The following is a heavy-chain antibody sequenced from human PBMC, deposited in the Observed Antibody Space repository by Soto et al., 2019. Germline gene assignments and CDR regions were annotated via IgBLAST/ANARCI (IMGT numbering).Heavy chain of an antibody. CDR1: GFTFSSYA. CDR3: ARHYDSSGGFDY. J-gene: IGHJ4*02. D-gene: IGHD3-22*01. V-gene: IGHV3-30-3*01. Sequence: QVQLVESGGGVVQPGRSLRLSCAASGFTFSSYAMHWVRQAPGKGLEWVAVISYDGSNKYYADSVKGRFTISRDNSKNTLYLQMNSLRAEDTAVYYCARHYDSSGGFDYWGQGTLVTVSS. CDR2: ISYDGSNK.